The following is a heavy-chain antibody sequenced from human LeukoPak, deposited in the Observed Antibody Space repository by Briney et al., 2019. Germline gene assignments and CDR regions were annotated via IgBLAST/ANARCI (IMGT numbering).Heavy chain of an antibody. V-gene: IGHV3-48*01. J-gene: IGHJ4*02. CDR3: ARGGEWELSDFDY. CDR2: ISSSSKTI. CDR1: GFTFSSYS. Sequence: GGSLRLSCAASGFTFSSYSMNWVRQAPGKGLEWVSYISSSSKTIYYADSVKGRFTISRDNAKNSLYLQMNSLRAEDTAVYYCARGGEWELSDFDYWGQGTLVTVSS. D-gene: IGHD1-26*01.